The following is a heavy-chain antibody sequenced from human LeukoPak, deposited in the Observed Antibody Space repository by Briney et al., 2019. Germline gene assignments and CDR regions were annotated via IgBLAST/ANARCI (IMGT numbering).Heavy chain of an antibody. CDR2: IYYSGST. CDR3: ARDGCSGGSCQGPDAFDI. Sequence: SETLSLTCAVSGGSISSYYWSWIRQPPGKGLEWIGYIYYSGSTNYNPTLKSRDTISVDTSKNQFSLKLSSVTAADTAVYYCARDGCSGGSCQGPDAFDIWGQGTMVTVSS. J-gene: IGHJ3*02. V-gene: IGHV4-59*01. CDR1: GGSISSYY. D-gene: IGHD2-15*01.